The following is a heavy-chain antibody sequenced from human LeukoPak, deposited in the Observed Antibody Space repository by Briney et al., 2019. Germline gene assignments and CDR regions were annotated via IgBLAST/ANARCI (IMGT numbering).Heavy chain of an antibody. CDR3: ARDEYSGSSDFDY. J-gene: IGHJ4*02. Sequence: ASVKVSCKASGYTFTGYYMHWVRQAPGQGLEWMGWINPNSGGTNYVQKFQGRVTMTRDTSISTAYMELSRLRSDDTAVYYCARDEYSGSSDFDYWGQGTLVTVSS. CDR2: INPNSGGT. D-gene: IGHD1-26*01. V-gene: IGHV1-2*02. CDR1: GYTFTGYY.